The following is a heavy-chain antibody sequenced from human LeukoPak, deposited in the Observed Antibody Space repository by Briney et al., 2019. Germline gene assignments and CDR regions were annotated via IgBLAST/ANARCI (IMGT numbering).Heavy chain of an antibody. CDR1: GFTFSSYA. D-gene: IGHD6-19*01. Sequence: PGGSLRLSCAASGFTFSSYAMSWVRQAPGKGLEWVSAISGSGGSTYYADSVKGRFTISRDNSKNTLYLQMNSLRAEDTAVYYCAKMSDSSGWTAEHFQHWGQGTLVTVSS. J-gene: IGHJ1*01. CDR3: AKMSDSSGWTAEHFQH. V-gene: IGHV3-23*01. CDR2: ISGSGGST.